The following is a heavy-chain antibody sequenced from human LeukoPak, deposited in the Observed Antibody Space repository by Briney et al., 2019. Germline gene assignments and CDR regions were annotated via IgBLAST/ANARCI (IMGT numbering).Heavy chain of an antibody. V-gene: IGHV3-64*01. D-gene: IGHD2-15*01. J-gene: IGHJ6*02. CDR1: GFTFSNYA. CDR3: ARDHPILSYYYGMDV. CDR2: ISSNGGIT. Sequence: GGSLRLSCAASGFTFSNYAMHWVRQAPGKGLEYVSAISSNGGITYYAKSVEGRFTISRDNSKNTLHLQMGSLRAEDVAVYYCARDHPILSYYYGMDVWGQGTTVTVSS.